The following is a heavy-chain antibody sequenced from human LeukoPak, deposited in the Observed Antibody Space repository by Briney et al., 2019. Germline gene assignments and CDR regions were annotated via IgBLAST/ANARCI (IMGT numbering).Heavy chain of an antibody. J-gene: IGHJ5*02. CDR3: ARAGIPGYCTNVTCSNWLDP. CDR2: IIPMFGTP. V-gene: IGHV1-69*06. Sequence: SVKVSCKTSGDTFTTYAIIWVRQAPGQGLEWMGGIIPMFGTPNYAQRLQGRVTITADKSTKTAYMELSSLRSEDTAVYYCARAGIPGYCTNVTCSNWLDPWGQGTLVTVSS. CDR1: GDTFTTYA. D-gene: IGHD2-8*01.